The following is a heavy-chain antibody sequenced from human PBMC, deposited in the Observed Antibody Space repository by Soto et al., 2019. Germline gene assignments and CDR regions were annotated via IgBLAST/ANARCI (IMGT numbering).Heavy chain of an antibody. J-gene: IGHJ5*02. CDR1: GYSFTSYW. CDR2: IDPSDSYT. V-gene: IGHV5-10-1*01. CDR3: ARQGYCRGGSCYQNWFDP. Sequence: GESLKISCKGSGYSFTSYWISWVRQMPGKGLEWMGRIDPSDSYTNYSPSFQGHVTISADKSISTAYLQWSSLKASDTAMYYCARQGYCRGGSCYQNWFDPWGQGTLVTVSS. D-gene: IGHD2-15*01.